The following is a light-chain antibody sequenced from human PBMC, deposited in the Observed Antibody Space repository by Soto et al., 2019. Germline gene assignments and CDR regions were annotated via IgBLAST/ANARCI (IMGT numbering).Light chain of an antibody. CDR1: SSDVGGYNS. V-gene: IGLV2-8*01. J-gene: IGLJ2*01. Sequence: QSALTQPPSASGSPGQSVTISCTGTSSDVGGYNSVSWYQQHPGKAPKLMIYEVSKRPSGVPDRFSGSKSGNTASLTVSGLQAEDEADYYCSSYAGNNNVIFGGGTKVTVL. CDR2: EVS. CDR3: SSYAGNNNVI.